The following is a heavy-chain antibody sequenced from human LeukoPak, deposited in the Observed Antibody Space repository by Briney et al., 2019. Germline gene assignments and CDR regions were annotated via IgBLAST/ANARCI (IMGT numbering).Heavy chain of an antibody. CDR3: ARDSGYDPDPRLFDY. D-gene: IGHD5-12*01. V-gene: IGHV3-30*02. Sequence: SGGSLRLSCAASGFTFNNYGMHWVRQAPGKGLEWVAFVRYDGGNKYYADSVRGRFTISRDNSKNTLYLQMNSLRAEDTALYYCARDSGYDPDPRLFDYWGQGTLVTVSS. CDR2: VRYDGGNK. CDR1: GFTFNNYG. J-gene: IGHJ4*02.